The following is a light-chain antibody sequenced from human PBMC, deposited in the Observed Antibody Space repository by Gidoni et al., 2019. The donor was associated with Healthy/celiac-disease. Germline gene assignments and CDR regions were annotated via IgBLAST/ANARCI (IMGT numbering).Light chain of an antibody. CDR1: QDISNY. V-gene: IGKV1-33*01. Sequence: DIQMTQSPSSLSASVGDRVTITCLASQDISNYLNWYQQKPGKAPKLLIYDASNLETGVPSRFSGSGSGTDSTFTISSLQPEDIATYYCQQYDNLPYTFGQGTKLEIK. CDR2: DAS. J-gene: IGKJ2*01. CDR3: QQYDNLPYT.